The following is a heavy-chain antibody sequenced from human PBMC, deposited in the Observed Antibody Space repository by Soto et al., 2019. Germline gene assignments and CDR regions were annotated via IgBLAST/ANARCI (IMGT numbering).Heavy chain of an antibody. J-gene: IGHJ6*02. CDR1: GGTFSSYA. CDR3: AREEGAGYCSGGSCYYGMDV. Sequence: QVQLVQSGAEVKKPGSSVKVSCKASGGTFSSYAISWVRQAPGQGLEWMGGIIPIFGTANYAQKLQGRVTITADESTSTAYMELSSLRSEDTAVYYCAREEGAGYCSGGSCYYGMDVWGQGTTVTVSS. CDR2: IIPIFGTA. D-gene: IGHD2-15*01. V-gene: IGHV1-69*01.